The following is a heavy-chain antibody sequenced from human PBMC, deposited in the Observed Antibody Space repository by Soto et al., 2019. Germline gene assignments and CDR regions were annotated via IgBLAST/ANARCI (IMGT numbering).Heavy chain of an antibody. CDR1: GDSVSANNAA. V-gene: IGHV6-1*01. CDR3: VRQPLANLALYGMDV. J-gene: IGHJ6*02. D-gene: IGHD6-6*01. Sequence: PSQTLSLPCAISGDSVSANNAAWNWIRQSPSRGLEWLGRTYFRSKWNYDYAESVKSRLTITPDTTNNQISLQLNSVIPEDAAVYYCVRQPLANLALYGMDVWGQGTTVTVSS. CDR2: TYFRSKWNY.